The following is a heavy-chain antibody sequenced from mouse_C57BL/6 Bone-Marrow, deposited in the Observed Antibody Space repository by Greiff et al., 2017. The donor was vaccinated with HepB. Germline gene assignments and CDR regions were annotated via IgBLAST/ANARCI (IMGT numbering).Heavy chain of an antibody. V-gene: IGHV5-12*01. Sequence: EVHLVESGGGLVQPGGSLKLSCAASGFTFSDYYMYWVRQTPEKRLEWVAYISNGGGSTYYPDTVKGRFTISRDNAKNTLYLQMSRLKSEDTAMYYCARHNYYSNYDAMDYWGQGTSVTVSS. CDR3: ARHNYYSNYDAMDY. CDR1: GFTFSDYY. J-gene: IGHJ4*01. CDR2: ISNGGGST. D-gene: IGHD2-5*01.